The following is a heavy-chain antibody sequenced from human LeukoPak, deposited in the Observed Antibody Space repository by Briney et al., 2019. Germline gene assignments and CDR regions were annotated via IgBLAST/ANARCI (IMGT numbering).Heavy chain of an antibody. V-gene: IGHV1-8*03. D-gene: IGHD1-14*01. CDR2: MNPNSGNT. CDR3: AKQGRPAVFYYMDV. Sequence: ASVKVSCKASGYTFTSYDINWVRQATGQGLEWMGWMNPNSGNTGYAQKFQGRVTITRNTSISTAYMELSSLRAEDTAVYYCAKQGRPAVFYYMDVWGKATTVTISS. CDR1: GYTFTSYD. J-gene: IGHJ6*03.